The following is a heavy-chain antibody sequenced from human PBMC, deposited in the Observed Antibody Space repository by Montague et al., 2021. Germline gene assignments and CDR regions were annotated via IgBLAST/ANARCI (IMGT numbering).Heavy chain of an antibody. V-gene: IGHV4-59*01. D-gene: IGHD3-10*01. CDR2: LYDSGDT. J-gene: IGHJ3*02. CDR3: ARDSPVVEPWVGEHKGAFDI. Sequence: SETLSLTCIVSSGSISSFSWAWIRQAPGKALEWIGHLYDSGDTYYNPSLHSRLTFSLDTSRNQFFLRLTSVTAADTAVYFCARDSPVVEPWVGEHKGAFDIWGQGTMVTVSS. CDR1: SGSISSFS.